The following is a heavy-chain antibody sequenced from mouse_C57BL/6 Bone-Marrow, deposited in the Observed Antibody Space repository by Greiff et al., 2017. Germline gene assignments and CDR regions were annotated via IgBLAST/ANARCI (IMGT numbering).Heavy chain of an antibody. CDR2: ISSGSSTI. V-gene: IGHV5-17*01. J-gene: IGHJ3*01. CDR1: GFTFSDYG. D-gene: IGHD2-3*01. CDR3: AGIYDGYYWFAY. Sequence: EVKLVESGGGLVKPGGSLKLSCAASGFTFSDYGMHWVRQAPEKGLEWVAYISSGSSTIYYADTVKGRFTISRDNAKNTLFLQMTSLRSEDTAMYYCAGIYDGYYWFAYGGQGTLVTVSA.